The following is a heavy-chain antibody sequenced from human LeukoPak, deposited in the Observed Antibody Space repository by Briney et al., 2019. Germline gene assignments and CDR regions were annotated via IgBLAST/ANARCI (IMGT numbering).Heavy chain of an antibody. J-gene: IGHJ3*02. V-gene: IGHV3-21*01. D-gene: IGHD3-10*01. Sequence: TGGSLRLSCAASGFTFSSYSMNWVRQAPGKGLEWASSISSSSSYIYYADSVKGRFTISRDNAKNSLYLQMNSLRAEDTAVYYCARAGTGHDAFDIWGQGTMVTVSS. CDR3: ARAGTGHDAFDI. CDR1: GFTFSSYS. CDR2: ISSSSSYI.